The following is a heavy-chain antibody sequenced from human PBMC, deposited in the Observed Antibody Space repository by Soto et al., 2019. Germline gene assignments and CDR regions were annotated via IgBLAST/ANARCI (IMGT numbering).Heavy chain of an antibody. J-gene: IGHJ6*02. CDR2: ISYDGSNK. CDR3: ARDHVVVAATIRASYYVMDV. Sequence: QVQLVESGGGVVQPGRSLRLSCAASGFTFSSYAMHWVRQAPGKGLEWVAVISYDGSNKYYADSVKGRFTISRDNSKNALYLQMNSLRAEDTAVYYCARDHVVVAATIRASYYVMDVWCQGTTVSVS. CDR1: GFTFSSYA. V-gene: IGHV3-30-3*01. D-gene: IGHD2-15*01.